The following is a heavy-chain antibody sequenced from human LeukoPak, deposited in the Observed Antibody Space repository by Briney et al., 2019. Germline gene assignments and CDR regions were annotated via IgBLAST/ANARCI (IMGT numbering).Heavy chain of an antibody. CDR2: ISYDGSNK. V-gene: IGHV3-30*18. J-gene: IGHJ5*02. CDR1: GFTFSSYG. Sequence: QSGGSLRLSCAASGFTFSSYGMHWVRQAPGKGLERVAVISYDGSNKYYADSEKGRLTISRDNSKNTLYLQMNSLRAEDTAVYYCANSTAMYLWGQGTLVTVSS. CDR3: ANSTAMYL. D-gene: IGHD5-18*01.